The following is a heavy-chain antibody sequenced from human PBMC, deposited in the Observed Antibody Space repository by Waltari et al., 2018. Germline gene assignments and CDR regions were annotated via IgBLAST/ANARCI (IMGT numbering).Heavy chain of an antibody. D-gene: IGHD5-18*01. Sequence: EVQLEQSGAEVKKPGESLKISCNGSGYSFAKYWIGWVRQMPGKGLEWMGVIYPGDSNTKYSLSFQGQVTISADTSISTAYLQWSSLKASDTAIYFCARQNIHSYGYGYFDFWGQGTLSPSPQ. CDR3: ARQNIHSYGYGYFDF. CDR1: GYSFAKYW. J-gene: IGHJ4*02. CDR2: IYPGDSNT. V-gene: IGHV5-51*01.